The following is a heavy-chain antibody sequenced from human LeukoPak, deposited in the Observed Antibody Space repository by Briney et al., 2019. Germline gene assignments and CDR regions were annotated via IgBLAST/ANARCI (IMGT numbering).Heavy chain of an antibody. J-gene: IGHJ4*02. D-gene: IGHD2-21*02. V-gene: IGHV3-23*01. Sequence: GGSLRLSCAASKFTFSNYVMSWVRQAPGKGLEWVANISTTGSNTHYADSVKGRFTISRDNFKNTLYLQMNSLRVEETAVYYCAKERSRGGDCLDYWGQGTLVTVSS. CDR3: AKERSRGGDCLDY. CDR1: KFTFSNYV. CDR2: ISTTGSNT.